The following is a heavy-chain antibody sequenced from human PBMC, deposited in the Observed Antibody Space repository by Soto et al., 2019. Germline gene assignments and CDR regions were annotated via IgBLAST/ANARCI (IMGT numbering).Heavy chain of an antibody. D-gene: IGHD5-12*01. V-gene: IGHV4-4*07. CDR1: GGSINTFY. CDR3: AREGSYSAYNFAHGIQLWSFDF. J-gene: IGHJ4*02. Sequence: QVRLQESGPGLLKPSETLSLTCTVSGGSINTFYWSWVRQPAGKGLEWIGRIFSSGSTSFNPSLESRVAMSVTTSKNHFSLNLSSVTAADMAVYYCAREGSYSAYNFAHGIQLWSFDFWGQGALVTVSS. CDR2: IFSSGST.